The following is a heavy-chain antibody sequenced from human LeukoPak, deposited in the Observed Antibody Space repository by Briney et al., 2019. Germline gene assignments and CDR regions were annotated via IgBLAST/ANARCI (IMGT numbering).Heavy chain of an antibody. Sequence: GASVKVSCKASGYAFTSYGISWVRQAPGQGLEWMGWISAYNGNTNYAQKLQGRVTMTTDTSTSTAYMELRSVRSDDTAVYYCARYGGYCSSTSCLYYFDYWGQGTLVTVSS. CDR3: ARYGGYCSSTSCLYYFDY. D-gene: IGHD2-2*01. V-gene: IGHV1-18*01. CDR2: ISAYNGNT. J-gene: IGHJ4*02. CDR1: GYAFTSYG.